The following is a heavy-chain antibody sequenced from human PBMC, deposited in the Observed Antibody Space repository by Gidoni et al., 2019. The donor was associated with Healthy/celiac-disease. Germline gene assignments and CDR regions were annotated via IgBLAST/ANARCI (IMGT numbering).Heavy chain of an antibody. CDR2: INHSGST. D-gene: IGHD3-3*01. CDR3: ARGCTVEWTPLNWFDP. CDR1: GGSFSGYY. V-gene: IGHV4-34*01. J-gene: IGHJ5*02. Sequence: QVQLQQWGAGLLKPSATLSLTCAVYGGSFSGYYWSWIRPPPGKGLEWIGEINHSGSTNYNPSLKSRVTISVDTSKNQFSLKLSSVTAADTAVYYCARGCTVEWTPLNWFDPWGQGTLVTVSS.